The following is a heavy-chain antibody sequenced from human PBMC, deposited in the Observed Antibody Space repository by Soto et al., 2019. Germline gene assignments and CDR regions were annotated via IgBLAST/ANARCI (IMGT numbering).Heavy chain of an antibody. D-gene: IGHD1-1*01. V-gene: IGHV1-18*01. CDR3: ARDWKGAEGFAP. CDR2: IGADNGDT. Sequence: QVQLVQSGAEVKKPGASVKVSCKASGYTFSTYGFSWVRQAPGQGLEWMGWIGADNGDTNYAQNFQGRVTMTTDTSTTKSYMELRSLTSDDTAVYFCARDWKGAEGFAPWGEGTLVTVSS. J-gene: IGHJ5*02. CDR1: GYTFSTYG.